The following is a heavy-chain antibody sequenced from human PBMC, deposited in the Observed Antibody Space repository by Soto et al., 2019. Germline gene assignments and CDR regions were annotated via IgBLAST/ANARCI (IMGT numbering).Heavy chain of an antibody. CDR3: ARVAEEDPIPRGFDY. J-gene: IGHJ4*02. CDR2: ISAYNGNT. V-gene: IGHV1-18*01. Sequence: QVQLVQSGAEVKKPGASVKVSCKASGYTFTSYGISWVRQAPGQGLEWMGWISAYNGNTNYAQKLQGRVTMTTDTSTSTAYMELKILRSDDTAGYYCARVAEEDPIPRGFDYWGQGTLVTVSS. D-gene: IGHD2-21*01. CDR1: GYTFTSYG.